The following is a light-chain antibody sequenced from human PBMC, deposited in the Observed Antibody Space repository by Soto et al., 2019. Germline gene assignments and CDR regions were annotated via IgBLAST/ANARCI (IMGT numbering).Light chain of an antibody. J-gene: IGKJ1*01. V-gene: IGKV3-15*01. Sequence: EIVLTQSPATLSVSPGERATLSCRASQSVSSNLAWYQQKPGQAPRLLIYGASTRATGIPARFSGSGSGTDFTLTISGLEAEDFAVYYCQQYDNSPETFGQGTKVDIK. CDR3: QQYDNSPET. CDR2: GAS. CDR1: QSVSSN.